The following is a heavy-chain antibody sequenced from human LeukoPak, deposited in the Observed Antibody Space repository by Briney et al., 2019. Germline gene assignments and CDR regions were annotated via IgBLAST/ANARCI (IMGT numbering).Heavy chain of an antibody. CDR3: ARDSSSYSAFDY. V-gene: IGHV4-31*03. J-gene: IGHJ4*02. CDR1: GGSISSGGYY. Sequence: ESSETLSLTCTVSGGSISSGGYYWSWIRQHPGKGLEWIRYIYYSGSTYYNPSLKSRVTISVDTSKNQFSLKLSSVTAADTAVYYCARDSSSYSAFDYWGQGTLVTVSS. CDR2: IYYSGST. D-gene: IGHD6-6*01.